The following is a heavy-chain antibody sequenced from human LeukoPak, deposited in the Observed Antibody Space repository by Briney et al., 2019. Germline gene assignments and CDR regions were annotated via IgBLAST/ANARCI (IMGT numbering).Heavy chain of an antibody. D-gene: IGHD3-22*01. J-gene: IGHJ4*02. CDR1: GYTFTGYY. CDR3: ARGKPIAYYYDSSGQRGDY. Sequence: ASVKVSCKASGYTFTGYYMHWVRQAPGQGLEWMGRINPNSGGKNYPQKFQGSVTMTRDTSISTAYMELSRLRSDDTAVYYCARGKPIAYYYDSSGQRGDYWGQGTLVTVSS. V-gene: IGHV1-2*06. CDR2: INPNSGGK.